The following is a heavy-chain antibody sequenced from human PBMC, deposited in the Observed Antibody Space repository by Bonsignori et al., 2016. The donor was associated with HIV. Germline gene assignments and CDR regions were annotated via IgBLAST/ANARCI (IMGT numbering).Heavy chain of an antibody. J-gene: IGHJ4*02. D-gene: IGHD3-10*01. V-gene: IGHV3-69-1*01. CDR2: IDSASYI. CDR3: ARDHYYTSRSPGVY. Sequence: VRQAPGKGLEWVSSIDSASYIYYADSVKGRFTISRDNANNSLYLQMNSLRAEDTAMYYCARDHYYTSRSPGVYWGQGTLVTVSS.